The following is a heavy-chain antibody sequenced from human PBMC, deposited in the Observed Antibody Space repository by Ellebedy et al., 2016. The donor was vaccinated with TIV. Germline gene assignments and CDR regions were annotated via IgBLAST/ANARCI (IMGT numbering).Heavy chain of an antibody. V-gene: IGHV1-8*01. CDR3: ARGEGDQLSDF. Sequence: AASVKVSCKASGYTFTSYDINWARQATGQGLEWMGWMNPNSGNTGYAQKFQGRVTMTRNTSISTAYMELRSLTSEDTAVYYGARGEGDQLSDFWGQGTLVTVSS. J-gene: IGHJ4*02. CDR1: GYTFTSYD. D-gene: IGHD3-16*01. CDR2: MNPNSGNT.